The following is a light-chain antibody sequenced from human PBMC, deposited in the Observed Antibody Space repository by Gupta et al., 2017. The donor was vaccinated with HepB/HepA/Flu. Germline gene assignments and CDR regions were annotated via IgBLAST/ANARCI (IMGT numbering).Light chain of an antibody. J-gene: IGLJ2*01. CDR2: DFT. CDR3: SSYTSSSVA. Sequence: QSALTQPASVSGSPGQSITISCTGTGYNYVSWYQQHPGKAPKLMIYDFTNRPSGVSNRFSGSKSGNTAYLTISGLQAEDEADYFCSSYTSSSVAFGGGTKLTVL. CDR1: GYNY. V-gene: IGLV2-14*03.